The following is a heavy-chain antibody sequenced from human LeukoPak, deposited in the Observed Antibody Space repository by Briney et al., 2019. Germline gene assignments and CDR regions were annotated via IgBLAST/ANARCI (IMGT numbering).Heavy chain of an antibody. CDR2: IYTGDSDT. J-gene: IGHJ4*02. D-gene: IGHD1-7*01. V-gene: IGHV5-51*01. CDR1: GYSFTCYW. Sequence: GDSLNISCKGSGYSFTCYWIGWVRQVPGRGLEWMGIIYTGDSDTRYSPSFQGQVTIYAEKYIRTAYLHWSSQKASETAMYYCARSPSDSTEGTTHFDYWGQGTLVTVSS. CDR3: ARSPSDSTEGTTHFDY.